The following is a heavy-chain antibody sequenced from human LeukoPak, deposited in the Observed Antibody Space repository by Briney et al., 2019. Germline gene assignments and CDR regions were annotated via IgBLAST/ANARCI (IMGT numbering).Heavy chain of an antibody. CDR3: ARDLPSTSNWELDY. Sequence: GASVKVSCKASGYTFIDYYIHWVRQAPGQGLEWMGRINPNIPNTDDTDYAQNFQGRVTMTRDTSISTAFMELSRLTSDDTAVYYYARDLPSTSNWELDYWGQGTLVTVSS. J-gene: IGHJ4*02. CDR2: INPNIPNTDDT. CDR1: GYTFIDYY. D-gene: IGHD7-27*01. V-gene: IGHV1-2*06.